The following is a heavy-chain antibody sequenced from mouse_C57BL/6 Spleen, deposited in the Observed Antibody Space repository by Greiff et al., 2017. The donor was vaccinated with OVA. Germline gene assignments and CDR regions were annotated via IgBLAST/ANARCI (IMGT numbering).Heavy chain of an antibody. CDR3: ARSGTAQVFYAMDY. Sequence: VQLQQPGAELVRPGSSVKLSCKASGYTFTSYWMHWVKQRPIQGLEWIGNIDPSDSETHYNQKFKDKATLTVDKSSSTAYMQLSSLTSEDSAVYYCARSGTAQVFYAMDYWGQGTSVTVSS. V-gene: IGHV1-52*01. J-gene: IGHJ4*01. CDR2: IDPSDSET. CDR1: GYTFTSYW. D-gene: IGHD3-2*02.